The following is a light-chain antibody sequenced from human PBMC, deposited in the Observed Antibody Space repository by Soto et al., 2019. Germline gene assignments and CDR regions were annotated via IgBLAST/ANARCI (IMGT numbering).Light chain of an antibody. CDR2: GAS. CDR3: QQLYSDPYT. CDR1: QGISSY. V-gene: IGKV1-9*01. J-gene: IGKJ2*01. Sequence: DIQLTQSPSFLSASVRDRVTITCRASQGISSYLAWYQQKPGKAPKLLIYGASTLESGVPSRFSGSGSGTEFTLTISSLQPEDFATYYCQQLYSDPYTFGQGTKLEIK.